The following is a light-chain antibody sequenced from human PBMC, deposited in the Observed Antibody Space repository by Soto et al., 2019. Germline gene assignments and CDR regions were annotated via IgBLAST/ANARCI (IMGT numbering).Light chain of an antibody. CDR1: QDISNW. CDR2: GAS. J-gene: IGKJ1*01. Sequence: DLQMTQSPSSVSASVGDRVTITCRASQDISNWLVWYQQKPGKAPKLLIYGASSLHSGVPSRFSGSGSGTDFTLTISSLQPEDFATYYCQQANSFPRTFGQGTKVEIK. CDR3: QQANSFPRT. V-gene: IGKV1-12*01.